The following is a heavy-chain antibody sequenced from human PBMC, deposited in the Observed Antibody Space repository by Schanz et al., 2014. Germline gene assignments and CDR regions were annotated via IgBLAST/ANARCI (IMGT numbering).Heavy chain of an antibody. V-gene: IGHV3-30*14. Sequence: QVQLVESGGGVVQPGRSLRLSCAASGFTFSNFAIHWVRQAPGKGLEWVAVISYDGSHKDYADSVKGRFIISIASSKNTRFAQMNRLRAEATAVYLCARDGGRDGYNLASDVWGQGTLVTVSS. J-gene: IGHJ3*01. D-gene: IGHD5-12*01. CDR1: GFTFSNFA. CDR3: ARDGGRDGYNLASDV. CDR2: ISYDGSHK.